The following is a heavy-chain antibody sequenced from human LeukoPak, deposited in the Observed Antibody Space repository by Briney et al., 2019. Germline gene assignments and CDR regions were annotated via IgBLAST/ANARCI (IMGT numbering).Heavy chain of an antibody. CDR3: ARGPMTYYYDSSGYFDL. D-gene: IGHD3-22*01. Sequence: GGSLRLSCAASGFTFSSYSMNWVRQAPGKGLEWVSSISSNSSYIYYADSVKGRFTISRDNAKNSLYLQMNSLRAEDTAVYYCARGPMTYYYDSSGYFDLWGRGTLVTVSS. CDR2: ISSNSSYI. V-gene: IGHV3-21*01. J-gene: IGHJ2*01. CDR1: GFTFSSYS.